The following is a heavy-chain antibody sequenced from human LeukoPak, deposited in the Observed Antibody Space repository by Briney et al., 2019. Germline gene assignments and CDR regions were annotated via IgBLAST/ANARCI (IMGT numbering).Heavy chain of an antibody. Sequence: LSLTCAVSGGSINSGGYSWSWIRQPPGKGLEWVSTINANSGTTSYAASVRGRFTISRDNSKNTLYLQLNTLRAEDTAVYYCAKPISGGLAVTADWFDPWGQGTLVVVSS. J-gene: IGHJ5*01. CDR1: GGSINSGGYS. CDR3: AKPISGGLAVTADWFDP. V-gene: IGHV3-23*01. CDR2: INANSGTT. D-gene: IGHD6-19*01.